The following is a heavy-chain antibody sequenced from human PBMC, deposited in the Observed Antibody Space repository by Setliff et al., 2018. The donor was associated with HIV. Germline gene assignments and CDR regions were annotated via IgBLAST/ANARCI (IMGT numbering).Heavy chain of an antibody. V-gene: IGHV4-34*01. CDR2: IDHGGST. J-gene: IGHJ5*02. Sequence: SETLSLTCTVDSESFTNYYWSWIRQPPGKGLEWIGEIDHGGSTRYNPSLKSRITMSVDTSKNQFSLRLSSMTAADTAVYYCARVPVAGANWFDPWGLGTLVTVSS. CDR1: SESFTNYY. CDR3: ARVPVAGANWFDP. D-gene: IGHD2-21*01.